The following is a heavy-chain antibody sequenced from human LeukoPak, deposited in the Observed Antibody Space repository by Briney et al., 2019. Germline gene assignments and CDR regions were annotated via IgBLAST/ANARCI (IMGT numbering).Heavy chain of an antibody. V-gene: IGHV3-30-3*01. CDR2: ISYDGSNK. Sequence: PGGSLRLSCAASGFTFSSYAMHWVRQAPGKGLQWVAVISYDGSNKYYADSVKGRFTISRDNSKNTLYLQMNSLRAEDTAVYYCARDPHLSIAAPWGQGTLVTVSS. D-gene: IGHD6-6*01. J-gene: IGHJ5*02. CDR1: GFTFSSYA. CDR3: ARDPHLSIAAP.